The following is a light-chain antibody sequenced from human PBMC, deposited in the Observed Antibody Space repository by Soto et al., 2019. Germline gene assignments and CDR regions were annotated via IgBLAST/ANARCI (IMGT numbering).Light chain of an antibody. V-gene: IGKV1-39*01. CDR3: QQSYSSPPT. Sequence: DIQMTHSPSSLSASVGDRVIITFRASQTISSHLNWYQQKPGRAPNLLVYAASSLQSGVPSRFTGSGSGTDFILTISSLQPEDFATYYCQQSYSSPPTFGQGTKVDIK. CDR2: AAS. CDR1: QTISSH. J-gene: IGKJ1*01.